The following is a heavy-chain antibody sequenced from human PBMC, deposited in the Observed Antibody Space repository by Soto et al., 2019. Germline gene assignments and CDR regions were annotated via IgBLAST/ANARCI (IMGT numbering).Heavy chain of an antibody. CDR2: VSGSGGST. D-gene: IGHD2-15*01. Sequence: EVQLLESGGGFVQPGGSLRLSCAASAFTFSTYAMTWVRQAPGKGLEWVSSVSGSGGSTYYADSVKGRFTISRDNSKNTMYLHMNSLRAEDTAVYFCAKSSTACSFISCFRPCDLDVCGQGTTVTVSS. J-gene: IGHJ6*02. CDR3: AKSSTACSFISCFRPCDLDV. CDR1: AFTFSTYA. V-gene: IGHV3-23*01.